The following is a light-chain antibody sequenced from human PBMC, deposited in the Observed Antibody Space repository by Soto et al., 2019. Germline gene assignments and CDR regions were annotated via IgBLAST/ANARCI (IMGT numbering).Light chain of an antibody. CDR2: DAS. CDR3: QQRSKWPVT. J-gene: IGKJ4*01. CDR1: QSVSEF. V-gene: IGKV3-11*01. Sequence: EVVLTQSPATLSLSTGERATLSCRASQSVSEFLAWYQQKPGQAPRLLIYDASNRATGIPARFSGSGSGTDFTLTISSLEAEDFALYYCQQRSKWPVTFGGGTKVDI.